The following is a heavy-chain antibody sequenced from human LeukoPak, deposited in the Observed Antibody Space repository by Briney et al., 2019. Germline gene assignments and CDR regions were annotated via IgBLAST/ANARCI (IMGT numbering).Heavy chain of an antibody. J-gene: IGHJ4*02. CDR2: IIPIFGTA. Sequence: GASVRVSCKASGGTFSSYAISWVRQAPGQGLEWMGGIIPIFGTANYAQKFQGRVTITADESTSTAYMELSSLRSEDAAVYYCARLGVATTVDYWGQGTLVTVSS. CDR3: ARLGVATTVDY. V-gene: IGHV1-69*13. D-gene: IGHD5-12*01. CDR1: GGTFSSYA.